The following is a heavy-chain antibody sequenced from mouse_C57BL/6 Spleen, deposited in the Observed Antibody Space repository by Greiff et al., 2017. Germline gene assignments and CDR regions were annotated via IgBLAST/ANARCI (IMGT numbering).Heavy chain of an antibody. CDR3: TRDYAPGWYFDV. CDR1: GFTFSDAW. V-gene: IGHV6-6*01. CDR2: IRNKANNHAT. J-gene: IGHJ1*03. D-gene: IGHD1-1*01. Sequence: EVQLQESGGGLVQPGGSMKLSCAASGFTFSDAWMDWVRQSPEKGLEWVAEIRNKANNHATYYAESVKGRFTISRDDSKSSVYLQMNSLRAEDTGIYYCTRDYAPGWYFDVWGTGTTVTVSS.